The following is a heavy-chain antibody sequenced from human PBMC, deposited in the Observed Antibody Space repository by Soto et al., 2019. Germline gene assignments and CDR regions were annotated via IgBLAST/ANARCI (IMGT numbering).Heavy chain of an antibody. Sequence: EVQLVESGGGSVQPGRSLRLSCAASGFIFGDYAVHWVRQAPGKGLEWVSGISWNSGRIGYADSVKGRFTISRDNAKNSLYLQMSNLRAEDTAFSFCAKDIGYGSGSYYSFDYWGQGTLVTVSS. D-gene: IGHD3-10*01. J-gene: IGHJ4*02. CDR2: ISWNSGRI. CDR1: GFIFGDYA. V-gene: IGHV3-9*01. CDR3: AKDIGYGSGSYYSFDY.